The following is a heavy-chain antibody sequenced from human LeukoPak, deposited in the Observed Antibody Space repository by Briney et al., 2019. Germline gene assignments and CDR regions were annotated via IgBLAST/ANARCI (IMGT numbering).Heavy chain of an antibody. CDR2: INPNSGGT. CDR1: GYTFTGYY. V-gene: IGHV1-2*02. CDR3: ARALWFGDLFFDY. D-gene: IGHD3-10*01. J-gene: IGHJ4*02. Sequence: ASVKVSCKASGYTFTGYYIHWVRQAPGQGLEWMGWINPNSGGTNYAQKFQGRVTMTRDTSISTAYMELIRLRSDDTALYYCARALWFGDLFFDYWGQGTLVTVSS.